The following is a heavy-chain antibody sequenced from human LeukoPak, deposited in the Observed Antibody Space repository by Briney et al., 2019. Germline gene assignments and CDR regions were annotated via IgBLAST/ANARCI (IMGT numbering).Heavy chain of an antibody. D-gene: IGHD3-10*01. Sequence: ASVKVSCKASGYTFTSYDINWVRQATGQGLEWMRWMNPNSGNTGYAQKFQGRVTMTRNTSISTAYMELSSLRSEDTAVYYCARDRGSGSYGPYYYYGMDVWGQGTTVTVSS. CDR2: MNPNSGNT. CDR3: ARDRGSGSYGPYYYYGMDV. CDR1: GYTFTSYD. J-gene: IGHJ6*02. V-gene: IGHV1-8*01.